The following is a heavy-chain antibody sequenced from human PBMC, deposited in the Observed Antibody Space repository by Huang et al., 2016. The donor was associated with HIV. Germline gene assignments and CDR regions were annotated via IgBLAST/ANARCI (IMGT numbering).Heavy chain of an antibody. V-gene: IGHV4-39*01. J-gene: IGHJ5*02. CDR2: IYYSGST. Sequence: QLQLQESGPGLVKPSETLSLTCTVSGGSISSSSYYWGWIRQPPGKGLEWIGSIYYSGSTYYTPSLKSRVTISVDTSKNQFSLKLSSVTAADTAVYYCARRPIAVSANWFDPWGQGTLVTVSS. D-gene: IGHD2-15*01. CDR1: GGSISSSSYY. CDR3: ARRPIAVSANWFDP.